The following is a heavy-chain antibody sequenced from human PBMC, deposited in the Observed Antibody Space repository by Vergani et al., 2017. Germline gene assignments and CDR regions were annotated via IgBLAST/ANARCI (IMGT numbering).Heavy chain of an antibody. CDR1: GGSISSGGYS. Sequence: QLQLQGSGSGLVKPSQTLSLTCAVSGGSISSGGYSWSWIRQPPGKGLEWIGYIYHSGSTYYNPSLKSRVTISVDRSKNQFSLKLSSVTAADTAVYYCARGGPYSNPPYYYYYMDVWGKGTTVTVSS. D-gene: IGHD4-11*01. J-gene: IGHJ6*03. V-gene: IGHV4-30-2*01. CDR3: ARGGPYSNPPYYYYYMDV. CDR2: IYHSGST.